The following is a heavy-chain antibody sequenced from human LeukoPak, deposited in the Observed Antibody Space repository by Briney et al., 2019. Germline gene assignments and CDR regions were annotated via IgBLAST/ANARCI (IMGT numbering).Heavy chain of an antibody. Sequence: SETLSLTCTVSGGSISSYYWSWIRQPPGKGLEWIGYIYYSGSTNYNPSLKSRVTISVDTSKNQFSLKLSSVTAADTAVYYCARVHCSSTSCYGGANWFDPWGQGTLVTVSS. V-gene: IGHV4-59*01. CDR3: ARVHCSSTSCYGGANWFDP. CDR2: IYYSGST. D-gene: IGHD2-2*01. CDR1: GGSISSYY. J-gene: IGHJ5*02.